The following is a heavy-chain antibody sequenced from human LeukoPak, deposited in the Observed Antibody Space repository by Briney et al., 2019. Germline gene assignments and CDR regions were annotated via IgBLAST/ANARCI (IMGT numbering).Heavy chain of an antibody. J-gene: IGHJ4*02. Sequence: KPSETLSLTCIVSGVSISSYYWSWIRQPAGKGLEWIVRIYISGSPNYIPSLKRRVPMSLDTPKNQFSLKLSSVTAADTAVYYCARDEGHYDHWGQGTLVTVSS. D-gene: IGHD3-22*01. CDR1: GVSISSYY. CDR3: ARDEGHYDH. CDR2: IYISGSP. V-gene: IGHV4-4*07.